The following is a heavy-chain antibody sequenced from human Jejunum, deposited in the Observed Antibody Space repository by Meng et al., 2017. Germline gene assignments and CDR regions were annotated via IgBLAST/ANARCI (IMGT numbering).Heavy chain of an antibody. J-gene: IGHJ4*02. CDR2: IYWDDDK. CDR3: ARLPDYYDTSGYYG. Sequence: QITLKESGPTLVKPTQTLTLTCTFSGFSLSTSGVGVGWIRQPPGKALEWLAIIYWDDDKRYSPSLKSRFTITKDTSKNQVVLTMTNMDPVDTATYYCARLPDYYDTSGYYGWGQGTLVTVSS. CDR1: GFSLSTSGVG. V-gene: IGHV2-5*02. D-gene: IGHD3-22*01.